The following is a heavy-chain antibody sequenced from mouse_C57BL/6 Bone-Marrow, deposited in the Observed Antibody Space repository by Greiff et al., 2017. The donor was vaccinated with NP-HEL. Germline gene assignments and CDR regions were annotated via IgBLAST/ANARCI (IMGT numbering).Heavy chain of an antibody. CDR3: AKNYYGSSYYAMDY. J-gene: IGHJ4*01. Sequence: QVQLKQSGPELVKPGASVKISCKASGYAFSSSWMNWVKRRPGKGLEWIGRIYPGDGDTNYNGKFKGKATLTADKSSSTAYMQLSSLTSEDSAVYFCAKNYYGSSYYAMDYWGQGTSVTVSS. D-gene: IGHD1-1*01. CDR2: IYPGDGDT. CDR1: GYAFSSSW. V-gene: IGHV1-82*01.